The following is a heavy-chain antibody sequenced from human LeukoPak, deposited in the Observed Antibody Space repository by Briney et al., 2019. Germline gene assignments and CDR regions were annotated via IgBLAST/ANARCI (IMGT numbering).Heavy chain of an antibody. CDR3: ARVGWLQPH. CDR2: ISSVSSHI. J-gene: IGHJ4*02. CDR1: GFTFSSYS. D-gene: IGHD5-24*01. V-gene: IGHV3-21*01. Sequence: GGSLRLSCAASGFTFSSYSMSWVRQAPGKGLEWVALISSVSSHINYADSVKGRFTISRDNAKNSLYLQMNSLRAEDTAVYYCARVGWLQPHWGQGTLVTVSS.